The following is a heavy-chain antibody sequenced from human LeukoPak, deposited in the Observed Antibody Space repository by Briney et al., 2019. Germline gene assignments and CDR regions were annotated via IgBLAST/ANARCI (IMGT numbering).Heavy chain of an antibody. CDR3: ARVLGKAVAGTFLLAY. Sequence: ASVKVSCKASGYTFTDHYMHWVRQAPGQGLEWMGWINPNSDGINNYAHKFQGRVTMTRDTSISTAYMELSRLRSDDTAVYYCARVLGKAVAGTFLLAYWGQGTLVTVSS. J-gene: IGHJ4*02. CDR2: INPNSDGI. D-gene: IGHD6-19*01. CDR1: GYTFTDHY. V-gene: IGHV1-2*07.